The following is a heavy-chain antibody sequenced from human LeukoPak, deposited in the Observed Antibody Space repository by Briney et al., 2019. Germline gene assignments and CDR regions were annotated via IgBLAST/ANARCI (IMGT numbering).Heavy chain of an antibody. CDR1: GYIFTDYY. D-gene: IGHD1/OR15-1a*01. J-gene: IGHJ3*01. Sequence: GASVKVSCKAPGYIFTDYYIHWVRQAPGQGLDWVGWINPTSGATNYAQKFQGSVTMTRDTSNNTSYMELYSLRSDDTAVYYCAREFRTTTWSFDAFDLWGQGTMVTVSS. V-gene: IGHV1-2*02. CDR2: INPTSGAT. CDR3: AREFRTTTWSFDAFDL.